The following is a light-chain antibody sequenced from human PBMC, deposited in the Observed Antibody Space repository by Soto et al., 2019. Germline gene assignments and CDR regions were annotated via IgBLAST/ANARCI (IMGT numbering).Light chain of an antibody. Sequence: QSALTQPASVSGYPGQSITIFCNGTSSDVGAYNYVSWYQQHPGKAPKLMIYEVSNRPSGVSSRFSGSKSGNTASLTISGLQAEDEADYYCSSYPSSSTRVFGTGTKVTVL. CDR1: SSDVGAYNY. CDR2: EVS. CDR3: SSYPSSSTRV. J-gene: IGLJ1*01. V-gene: IGLV2-14*01.